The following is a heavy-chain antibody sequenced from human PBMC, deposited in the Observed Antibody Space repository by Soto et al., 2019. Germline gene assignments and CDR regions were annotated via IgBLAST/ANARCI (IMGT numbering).Heavy chain of an antibody. Sequence: QVQLVESGGGVVQPGRSLRLSCAASGFTFSSYGMHWVRQAPGKGLEWVAVICYDGSNKYYADSVKGRFTISRDKSKNTHYLQLNILRAEDTAAYYCARTPKSSPYSFDYWGQGALVTVSS. J-gene: IGHJ4*02. CDR1: GFTFSSYG. CDR2: ICYDGSNK. V-gene: IGHV3-33*01. CDR3: ARTPKSSPYSFDY.